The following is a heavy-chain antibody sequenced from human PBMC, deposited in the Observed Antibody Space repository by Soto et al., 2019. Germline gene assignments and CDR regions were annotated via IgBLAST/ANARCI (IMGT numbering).Heavy chain of an antibody. Sequence: PGGSLRLSCAASGFTFSSYGMHGVRQAPGKGLEWVSLITSSGSSTDYADSVKGRFTISRDNAKNSLSLQMNSLRAEDTAVYYCANLAKNYYHYMDVWGKGTTVTVSS. CDR3: ANLAKNYYHYMDV. CDR2: ITSSGSST. J-gene: IGHJ6*03. CDR1: GFTFSSYG. D-gene: IGHD1-26*01. V-gene: IGHV3-48*04.